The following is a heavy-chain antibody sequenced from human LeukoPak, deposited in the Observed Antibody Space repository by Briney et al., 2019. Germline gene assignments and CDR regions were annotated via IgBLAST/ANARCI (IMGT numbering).Heavy chain of an antibody. CDR3: ASGYYYSYAFDI. V-gene: IGHV3-30-3*01. Sequence: QAGGSLRLSCAASGFTFSSYAMHWVRQAPGKGLEWVAVISYDGSNKYYADSVKGRFTISRDNSKNTLYLQMNSLRAEDTAVYYCASGYYYSYAFDIWGQGTMVTVSS. CDR2: ISYDGSNK. D-gene: IGHD3-22*01. CDR1: GFTFSSYA. J-gene: IGHJ3*02.